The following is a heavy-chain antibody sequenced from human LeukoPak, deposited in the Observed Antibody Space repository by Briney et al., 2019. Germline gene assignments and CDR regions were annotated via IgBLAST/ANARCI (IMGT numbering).Heavy chain of an antibody. CDR1: GDSFRNYG. V-gene: IGHV1-18*01. CDR2: ISVYNGNT. Sequence: GASVKVFCKASGDSFRNYGISWVRQAPGQGLEYMGWISVYNGNTNYAQRLQGRVTMTADTSTSTVYMELRSLRSDDTAVYYCARGGGGYYGSGSYLIDHWGQGTLVTVSS. CDR3: ARGGGGYYGSGSYLIDH. D-gene: IGHD3-10*01. J-gene: IGHJ4*02.